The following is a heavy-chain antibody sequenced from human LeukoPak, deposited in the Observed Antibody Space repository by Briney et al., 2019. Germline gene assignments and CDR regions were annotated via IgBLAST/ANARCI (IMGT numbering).Heavy chain of an antibody. CDR3: ARIWYFGDNNWRYFDY. CDR2: LDPHGSET. D-gene: IGHD1-1*01. CDR1: GFSFSNYR. Sequence: GGSLRLSCAASGFSFSNYRMSWVRQAPGKGREGLANLDPHGSETQYVGSVKGRFTTSRDNAKNSLYVQMNSLRAEDTAIYYCARIWYFGDNNWRYFDYWGQGTLVTVAS. V-gene: IGHV3-7*01. J-gene: IGHJ4*02.